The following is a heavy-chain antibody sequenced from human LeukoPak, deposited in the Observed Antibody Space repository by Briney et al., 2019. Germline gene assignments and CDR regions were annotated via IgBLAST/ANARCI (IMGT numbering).Heavy chain of an antibody. D-gene: IGHD2-15*01. CDR3: ATLRLSDHFDY. Sequence: GGSLRLSCAASGFTFSSYAMNWVRLSAGKGLEWVSAITDNGNTTYYADSVKGRFTISRDNSKNTLCLQMNSLRAEDTAVYYCATLRLSDHFDYWGQGTLVTVSS. J-gene: IGHJ4*02. CDR2: ITDNGNTT. V-gene: IGHV3-23*05. CDR1: GFTFSSYA.